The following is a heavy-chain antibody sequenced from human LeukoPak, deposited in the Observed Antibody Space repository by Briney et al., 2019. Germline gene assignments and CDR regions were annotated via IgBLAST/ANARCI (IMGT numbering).Heavy chain of an antibody. J-gene: IGHJ6*03. Sequence: GESLKISCKGSGYSFTSYWIGWVRQMPGKGLEWMGIIYPGDSDTRYSPSFQGQVTISADKSISTVYLQWSSLKASDTAMYYCARLRAPVAAYYYYHYMDVWGKGTTVTISS. V-gene: IGHV5-51*01. CDR2: IYPGDSDT. CDR3: ARLRAPVAAYYYYHYMDV. CDR1: GYSFTSYW. D-gene: IGHD6-25*01.